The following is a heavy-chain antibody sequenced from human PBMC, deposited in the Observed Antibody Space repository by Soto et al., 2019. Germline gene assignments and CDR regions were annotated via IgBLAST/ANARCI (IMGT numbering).Heavy chain of an antibody. Sequence: GGSLRLSCAASGFTFSDYYMSWIRQAPGKGLEWVSYISSSGSTIYYADSVKGRFTISRDNAKNSLYLQMNSLRAEDTAVYYCARYYDFWRAGYYYMDVWGKGTTVTVSS. J-gene: IGHJ6*03. D-gene: IGHD3-3*01. CDR3: ARYYDFWRAGYYYMDV. CDR2: ISSSGSTI. V-gene: IGHV3-11*01. CDR1: GFTFSDYY.